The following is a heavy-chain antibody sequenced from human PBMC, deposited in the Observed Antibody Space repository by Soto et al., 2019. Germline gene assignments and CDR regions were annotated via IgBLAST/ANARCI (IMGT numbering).Heavy chain of an antibody. Sequence: SETLSLTCTVSGGSISSYYLSWIRQPPGKGLEWIGYIYHSGSTYYNPSLKSRVTISVDRSKNQYSLKLSSVTAADTAFYYCAREGALLFGGNSDYYSTMDVWGQGTTVTVSS. J-gene: IGHJ6*02. CDR2: IYHSGST. CDR3: AREGALLFGGNSDYYSTMDV. V-gene: IGHV4-59*12. CDR1: GGSISSYY. D-gene: IGHD2-21*02.